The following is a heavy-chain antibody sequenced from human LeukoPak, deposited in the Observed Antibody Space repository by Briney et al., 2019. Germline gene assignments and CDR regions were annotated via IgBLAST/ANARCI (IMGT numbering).Heavy chain of an antibody. J-gene: IGHJ4*02. CDR1: GGSISSGSYY. Sequence: SQTLSLTCTVSGGSISSGSYYWSWIRQPAGKGLEWIGRIYTSGSTNYNPSLKSRVTISVDTSKNQFSLKLSSVTAADTAVYYCAKDSGIAAAGNWGQGTLVTVSS. CDR2: IYTSGST. CDR3: AKDSGIAAAGN. D-gene: IGHD6-13*01. V-gene: IGHV4-61*02.